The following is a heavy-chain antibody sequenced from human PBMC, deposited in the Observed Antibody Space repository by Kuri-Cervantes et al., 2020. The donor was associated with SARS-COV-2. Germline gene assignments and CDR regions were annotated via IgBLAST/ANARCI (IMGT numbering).Heavy chain of an antibody. CDR3: AKGSASWASYIDN. CDR2: IRYDGSDK. CDR1: GFTFSGYD. D-gene: IGHD2-2*01. V-gene: IGHV3-30*02. J-gene: IGHJ4*02. Sequence: GGSLRLSCVPSGFTFSGYDMHWVRQAPGKGLEWVAFIRYDGSDKYYADSVKGRFTISRDSSKNALYLQMNSLRAEDTAVYYCAKGSASWASYIDNWGQGTLVPSPQ.